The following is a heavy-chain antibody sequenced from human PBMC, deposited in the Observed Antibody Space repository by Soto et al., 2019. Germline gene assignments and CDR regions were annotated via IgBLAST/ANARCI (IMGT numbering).Heavy chain of an antibody. Sequence: SETLSLTCTVSGGSINNNFWGWIRQPPGKGLEWIGYVYYDGHTDYNPSLESRVTMAVDTSKNQFSLRLTSVTAADTAVYYCARDLFGGYCLDYWGQGALVTVSS. CDR2: VYYDGHT. CDR3: ARDLFGGYCLDY. CDR1: GGSINNNF. J-gene: IGHJ4*02. D-gene: IGHD5-12*01. V-gene: IGHV4-59*01.